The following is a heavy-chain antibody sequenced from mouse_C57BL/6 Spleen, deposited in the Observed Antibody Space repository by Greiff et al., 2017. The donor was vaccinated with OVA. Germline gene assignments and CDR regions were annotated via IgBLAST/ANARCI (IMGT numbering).Heavy chain of an antibody. J-gene: IGHJ1*03. CDR2: INPKNGGT. V-gene: IGHV1-26*01. CDR3: RRIRYRYFDV. CDR1: GYTFTDYY. Sequence: EVQLQQSGPELVKPGASVKISCKASGYTFTDYYMNWVKQSHGTSLEWIGDINPKNGGTSYNQKFKGKATLTVDKSYSTAYMEISSLTSEDSRDYYCRRIRYRYFDVWGTGTTVTVSS.